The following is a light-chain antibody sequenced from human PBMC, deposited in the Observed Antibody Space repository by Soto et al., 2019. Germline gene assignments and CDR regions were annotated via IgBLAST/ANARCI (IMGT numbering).Light chain of an antibody. CDR3: QQYGSSPPYT. CDR1: QSVSNKY. Sequence: EVVLTQSPGTLSLSPGERATLSCRASQSVSNKYLAWYQQKPVQAPRLLIFGSSDRATGIPDRFSGSGSGTDFTLTINRLEPEDFAVYYCQQYGSSPPYTFGQGTKLEIK. CDR2: GSS. J-gene: IGKJ2*01. V-gene: IGKV3-20*01.